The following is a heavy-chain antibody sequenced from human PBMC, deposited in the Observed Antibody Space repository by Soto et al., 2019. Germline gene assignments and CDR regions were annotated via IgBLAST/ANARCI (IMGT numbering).Heavy chain of an antibody. Sequence: SETLSLTCTVSGSSISSTSYYWGWIRQPPGKGLEWIGSIYYSGSTYYNPSLKSRVTISVDTSKNQFSLKLTSVTAADTAVYYCGRAHRDLQQLVHYYYSMDVWGQGTTVT. D-gene: IGHD6-13*01. CDR1: GSSISSTSYY. CDR2: IYYSGST. J-gene: IGHJ6*02. V-gene: IGHV4-39*07. CDR3: GRAHRDLQQLVHYYYSMDV.